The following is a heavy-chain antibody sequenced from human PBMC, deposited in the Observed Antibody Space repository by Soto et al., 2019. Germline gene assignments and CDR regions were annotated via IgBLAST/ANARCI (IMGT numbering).Heavy chain of an antibody. D-gene: IGHD3-22*01. Sequence: SETLSLTCTVSGGSISSGGYYWSWIRQHPGKGLEWIGYIYYSGSTYYNPSLKSRVTISVDTSKNQFSLKLSSVTAADTAVYYCAREGYYYDSSGYYYLAHDYWGQGTLVTVSS. CDR1: GGSISSGGYY. CDR3: AREGYYYDSSGYYYLAHDY. J-gene: IGHJ4*02. V-gene: IGHV4-31*03. CDR2: IYYSGST.